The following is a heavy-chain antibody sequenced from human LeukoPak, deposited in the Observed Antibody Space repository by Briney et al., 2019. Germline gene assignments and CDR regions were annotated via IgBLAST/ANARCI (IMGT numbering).Heavy chain of an antibody. CDR1: GGSISSSNW. CDR3: AREYRDGGFYYGYYFDY. J-gene: IGHJ4*01. D-gene: IGHD3-22*01. CDR2: IYHSGST. V-gene: IGHV4-4*02. Sequence: SETLSLTCAVSGGSISSSNWWSWVRQPPGKGLEWIGEIYHSGSTNYNPSLKGRVTISVDKSKNQFSLKLSSVTAADTAVYYCAREYRDGGFYYGYYFDYWGPGILVTVSS.